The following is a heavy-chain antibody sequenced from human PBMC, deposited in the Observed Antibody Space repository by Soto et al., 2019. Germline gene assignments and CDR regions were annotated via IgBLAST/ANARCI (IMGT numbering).Heavy chain of an antibody. D-gene: IGHD6-13*01. CDR2: IIPIFGTA. Sequence: ASVKVSCKASGGTFSSYAISWVRQAPGQGLEWMGGIIPIFGTANYAQKFQGRVTITADESTSTAYMELSSLRSEDTAVYYCARGVAAAGIGGYYYYGMDVWGQGTTVTVSS. J-gene: IGHJ6*02. V-gene: IGHV1-69*13. CDR1: GGTFSSYA. CDR3: ARGVAAAGIGGYYYYGMDV.